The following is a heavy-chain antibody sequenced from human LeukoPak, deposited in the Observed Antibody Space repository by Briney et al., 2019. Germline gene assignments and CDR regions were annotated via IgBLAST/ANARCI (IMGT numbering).Heavy chain of an antibody. CDR2: ISSSSSYI. Sequence: PGGSLRLSCAASGFTFSSYAMNWVRQAPGKGLEWVSSISSSSSYIYYADSVKGRFTISRDNAKNSLYLQMNSLRAEDTAVYYCARDGLAVAGGFDYWGQGTLVTVSS. V-gene: IGHV3-21*01. CDR1: GFTFSSYA. CDR3: ARDGLAVAGGFDY. D-gene: IGHD6-19*01. J-gene: IGHJ4*02.